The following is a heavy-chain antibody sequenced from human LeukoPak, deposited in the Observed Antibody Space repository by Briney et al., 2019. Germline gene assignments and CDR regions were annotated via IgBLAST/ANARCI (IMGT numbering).Heavy chain of an antibody. V-gene: IGHV3-30-3*01. CDR3: ASSGGYQTGYDY. CDR2: ISYDGSNK. CDR1: GFTFSSYA. J-gene: IGHJ4*02. Sequence: GGSLRLSCAASGFTFSSYAMHWVRQAPGKGLEWVAVISYDGSNKYYADSVKGRFTISRDNSKNTLYLQMNSLRAEDTAVYYCASSGGYQTGYDYWGQGTLVTVSS. D-gene: IGHD3-22*01.